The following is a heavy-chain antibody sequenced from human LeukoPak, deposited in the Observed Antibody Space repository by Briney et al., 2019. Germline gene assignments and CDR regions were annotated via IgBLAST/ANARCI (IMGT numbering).Heavy chain of an antibody. Sequence: PGGSLRLSCAASGFTFSSSAMSWVRQAPGKGLEWVSAISNSGGYTYYADSVQGRFTISRDNSKSTLCLQMNSLRAEDTAVYYCAKLAAAAQNWFDPWGQGTLVTVSS. CDR1: GFTFSSSA. D-gene: IGHD6-13*01. CDR2: ISNSGGYT. J-gene: IGHJ5*02. V-gene: IGHV3-23*01. CDR3: AKLAAAAQNWFDP.